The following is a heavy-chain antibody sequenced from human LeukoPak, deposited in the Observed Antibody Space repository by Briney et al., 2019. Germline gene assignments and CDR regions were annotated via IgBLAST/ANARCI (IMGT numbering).Heavy chain of an antibody. J-gene: IGHJ3*02. D-gene: IGHD3-10*01. CDR3: ARAMVRGVIITGAFDI. V-gene: IGHV1-2*02. Sequence: ASVKVSCKASGYTFTGYYMHWVRQAPGQGLEWMGWINPNSGGTNYAQKFQGRVTMTRDTSISTAYMELSRLRSDDTAVYYCARAMVRGVIITGAFDIWGQGTMVTASS. CDR1: GYTFTGYY. CDR2: INPNSGGT.